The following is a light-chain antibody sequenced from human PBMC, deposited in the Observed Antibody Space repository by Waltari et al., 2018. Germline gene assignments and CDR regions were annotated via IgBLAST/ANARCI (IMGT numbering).Light chain of an antibody. Sequence: EIVMTQTQPTLSAPHGERATLSCRASQSVSTNLAWYQQKPGQAPRLLIYGASTRATGIPARFSGIGSGTEFTLTISSLQSEDFAVYSCQQYNTWPPGTFGQGTKVEIK. J-gene: IGKJ1*01. CDR3: QQYNTWPPGT. V-gene: IGKV3-15*01. CDR2: GAS. CDR1: QSVSTN.